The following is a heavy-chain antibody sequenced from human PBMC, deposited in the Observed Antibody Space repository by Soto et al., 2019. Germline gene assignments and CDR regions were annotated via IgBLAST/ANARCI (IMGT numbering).Heavy chain of an antibody. V-gene: IGHV3-66*01. Sequence: GGSLRLSCAASGFTVSSKYMSWVRQAPGKGLEWVSLIQSGGPTYYADSVKGRFTISRDTSENTLHLQMDSLRAEDTAVYYCARDVVLGDGGRCWGVPWDVWGKGTRVTFPS. CDR1: GFTVSSKY. D-gene: IGHD2-15*01. CDR2: IQSGGPT. CDR3: ARDVVLGDGGRCWGVPWDV. J-gene: IGHJ6*03.